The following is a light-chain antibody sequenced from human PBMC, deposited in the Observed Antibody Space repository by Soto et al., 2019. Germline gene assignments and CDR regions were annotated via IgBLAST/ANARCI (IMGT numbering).Light chain of an antibody. V-gene: IGKV1-5*03. CDR1: QSISSW. CDR3: QQYNSYPLT. CDR2: KAS. Sequence: DIQMTQSPSTLSASVGDRVTITCRASQSISSWLAWYQQKPGKAPNLLIYKASSLESGVPSRFSGSGSGTEFTLTISSLQHDDFATYDCQQYNSYPLTFGGGTKVEIK. J-gene: IGKJ4*01.